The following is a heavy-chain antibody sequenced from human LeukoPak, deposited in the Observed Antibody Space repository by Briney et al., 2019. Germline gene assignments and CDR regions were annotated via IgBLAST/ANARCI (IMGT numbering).Heavy chain of an antibody. CDR3: ARTYYYESSGYYYTDYVDY. D-gene: IGHD3-22*01. Sequence: SETLSLTCTVSGNSISSGDNYWSWIRQPAGKGLEWIGRIYTSGSTNYNPSLKSRVTMSVDTSKNQFSLKLSSVTAADTAVYYCARTYYYESSGYYYTDYVDYWGQGTLVTVSS. CDR2: IYTSGST. CDR1: GNSISSGDNY. V-gene: IGHV4-61*02. J-gene: IGHJ4*02.